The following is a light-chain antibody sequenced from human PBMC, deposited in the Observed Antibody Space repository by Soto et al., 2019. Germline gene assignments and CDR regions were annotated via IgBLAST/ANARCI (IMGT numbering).Light chain of an antibody. Sequence: DIQMTQSPSTLSASVGARVPITCRASPSISSWLAWYQQKPGKAPKVLIYKASSLGSGDPSRFGGSGSVTECTLTISSLQPDDVATYYCQQYNTYPWTFGQGTQVEIK. CDR1: PSISSW. V-gene: IGKV1-5*03. CDR3: QQYNTYPWT. CDR2: KAS. J-gene: IGKJ1*01.